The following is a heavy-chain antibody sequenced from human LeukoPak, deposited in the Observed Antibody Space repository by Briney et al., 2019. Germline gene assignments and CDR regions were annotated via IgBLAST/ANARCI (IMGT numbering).Heavy chain of an antibody. CDR3: ARDEVYTGYDFRWFDP. Sequence: PSETLSLTCIVSGHSINSTYSWGWIRQPPGNGLEWIGSILHSGDTYSTPSLKSRVSISRDTSKNHFSLKLSYVTAADTAVYYCARDEVYTGYDFRWFDPWGQGTLVTVSS. V-gene: IGHV4-38-2*02. CDR1: GHSINSTYS. CDR2: ILHSGDT. D-gene: IGHD5-12*01. J-gene: IGHJ5*02.